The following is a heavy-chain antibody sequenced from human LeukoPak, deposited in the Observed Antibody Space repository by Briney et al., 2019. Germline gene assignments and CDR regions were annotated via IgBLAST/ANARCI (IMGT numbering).Heavy chain of an antibody. D-gene: IGHD3-22*01. CDR2: IYPGDSDT. CDR1: GYSFTSYW. V-gene: IGHV5-51*01. CDR3: ARHFDHDSSGYRVAFDI. J-gene: IGHJ3*02. Sequence: GESLKISCKGSGYSFTSYWIGWVRQMPGKGLEWMGIIYPGDSDTRYSPSFQGQVTISADKSISTAYLQWSSLKASDTAMYYCARHFDHDSSGYRVAFDIWGQGTMVTVSS.